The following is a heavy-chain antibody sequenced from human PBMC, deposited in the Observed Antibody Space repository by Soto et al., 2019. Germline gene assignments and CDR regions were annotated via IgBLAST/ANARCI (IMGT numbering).Heavy chain of an antibody. Sequence: QVQLVQSGAEVKKPGSSVKVSCKASGGTFSSYAISWVRQAPGQGLEWMGGSIPISGTANNAQKFQGRGTITADESTSTAYMELSSLRSEDTAVYYCARSQGSSTSLEIYYYYYYGMDVWGQGTTVTVSS. J-gene: IGHJ6*02. CDR2: SIPISGTA. CDR3: ARSQGSSTSLEIYYYYYYGMDV. V-gene: IGHV1-69*01. D-gene: IGHD2-2*01. CDR1: GGTFSSYA.